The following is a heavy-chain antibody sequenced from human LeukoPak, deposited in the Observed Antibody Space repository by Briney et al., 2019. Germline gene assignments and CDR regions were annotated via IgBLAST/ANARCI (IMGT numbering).Heavy chain of an antibody. CDR2: IIPIFGTA. Sequence: SVKVSCKASGGTFTSYAISWVRQAPGKGLEWMGGIIPIFGTANYAQKFQGRVTITADESTGTAYMELSSLRSEDTAVYYCAREPVVTAIHRYYYAMDVWGQGTTVTVSS. CDR3: AREPVVTAIHRYYYAMDV. V-gene: IGHV1-69*01. J-gene: IGHJ6*02. CDR1: GGTFTSYA. D-gene: IGHD2-21*02.